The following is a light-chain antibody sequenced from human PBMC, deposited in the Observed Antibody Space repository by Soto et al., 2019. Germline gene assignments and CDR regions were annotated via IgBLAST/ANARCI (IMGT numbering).Light chain of an antibody. CDR3: QQSNSFQLS. Sequence: DIQMTQSPSSVSASVGDGVTITCRASQGISTSLGWYQQKPGKAPKLLIYAASSLQSGVPSRFSGTGSGTDFSLTISSLQSEDFATYYCQQSNSFQLSFGGGTKEDIK. CDR1: QGISTS. V-gene: IGKV1D-12*01. CDR2: AAS. J-gene: IGKJ4*01.